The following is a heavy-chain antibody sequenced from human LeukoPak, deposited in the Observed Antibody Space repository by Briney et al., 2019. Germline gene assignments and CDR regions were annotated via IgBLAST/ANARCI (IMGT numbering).Heavy chain of an antibody. D-gene: IGHD5-12*01. CDR2: IIPIFGTA. CDR1: GGTFSSYA. CDR3: ARLDIVATITLDDY. Sequence: GASVKVSCKASGGTFSSYAISWVRQAPGQGLEWMGGIIPIFGTANYAQKFQGRVTITADKSTSTAYMELSSLRSEDTAVYYCARLDIVATITLDDYGGQGTLVTVSS. V-gene: IGHV1-69*06. J-gene: IGHJ4*02.